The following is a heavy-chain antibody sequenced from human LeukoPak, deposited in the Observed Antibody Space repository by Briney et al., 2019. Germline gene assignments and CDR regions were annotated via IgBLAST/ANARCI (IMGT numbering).Heavy chain of an antibody. V-gene: IGHV4-4*07. Sequence: SETLSLTCTVSGGSISSYYWSWIRQPAGKGLEWIGRIHTSGSTNYNPSLKSRVTMSVDTSKNQFSLKLSSVTAADTAMYYCARVKDPGGYYYYYYMDVWGKGTTVTVSS. CDR2: IHTSGST. CDR3: ARVKDPGGYYYYYYMDV. CDR1: GGSISSYY. D-gene: IGHD3-16*01. J-gene: IGHJ6*03.